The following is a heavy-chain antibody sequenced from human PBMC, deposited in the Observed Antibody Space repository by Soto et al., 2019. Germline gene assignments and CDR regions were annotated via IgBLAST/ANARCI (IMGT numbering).Heavy chain of an antibody. CDR2: INHLETT. J-gene: IGHJ4*02. CDR3: ARGGGSDSFDY. V-gene: IGHV4-30-2*01. D-gene: IGHD1-26*01. CDR1: GTSITFGGYS. Sequence: SETLSLTCTVSGTSITFGGYSWSWIRQTPGKGLEWIGYINHLETTFYNPSFESRLTLSIDRAKNQFSLKLHSMSAADRAVYFCARGGGSDSFDYWGQGILVTVSS.